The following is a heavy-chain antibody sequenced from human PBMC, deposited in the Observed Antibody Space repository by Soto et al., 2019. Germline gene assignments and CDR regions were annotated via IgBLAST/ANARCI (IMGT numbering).Heavy chain of an antibody. CDR2: INTDGSNT. CDR3: EREFCGGGNCYIYSFAP. Sequence: GGSLRLSCAASGLTFNRYWMHWVRHAPGKGLVWVSHINTDGSNTNYADSVKGRFTISRDNAKSTLILQMNSLREEDTVVFFCEREFCGGGNCYIYSFAPWGQGTRVTVSS. D-gene: IGHD2-15*01. J-gene: IGHJ5*02. V-gene: IGHV3-74*01. CDR1: GLTFNRYW.